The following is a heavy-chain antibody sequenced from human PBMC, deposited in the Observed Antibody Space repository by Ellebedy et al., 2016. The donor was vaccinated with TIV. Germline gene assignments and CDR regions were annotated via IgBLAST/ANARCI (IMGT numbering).Heavy chain of an antibody. CDR1: GFTFSSYA. CDR3: ARDSTDHWYFDL. Sequence: PGGSLRLSCAASGFTFSSYAMHWVRQAPGKGLEWVAVISYDGNDEYYADSVEGRFTISRDSSKNTLYLQMNSLRVEDTAVYYCARDSTDHWYFDLWGRGTLVTVSS. D-gene: IGHD2-21*02. CDR2: ISYDGNDE. V-gene: IGHV3-30-3*01. J-gene: IGHJ2*01.